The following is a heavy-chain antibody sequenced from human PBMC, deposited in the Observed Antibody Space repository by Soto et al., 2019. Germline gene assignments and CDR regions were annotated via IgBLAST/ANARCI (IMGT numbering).Heavy chain of an antibody. CDR2: IIPIFGTA. CDR1: GGTFSSYA. CDR3: ARDGITIFGVVIDNGFDP. J-gene: IGHJ5*02. D-gene: IGHD3-3*01. V-gene: IGHV1-69*12. Sequence: QVQLVQSGAEVKKPGSSVKVSCKASGGTFSSYAISWVRQAPGQGLEWMGGIIPIFGTANYAQKFQGRVTITADESTSTXFMELSSLRSEDTAVYYCARDGITIFGVVIDNGFDPWGQGTLVTVSS.